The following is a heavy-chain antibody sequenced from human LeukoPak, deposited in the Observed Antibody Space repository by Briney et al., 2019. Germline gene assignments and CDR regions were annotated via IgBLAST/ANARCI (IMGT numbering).Heavy chain of an antibody. D-gene: IGHD3-10*02. J-gene: IGHJ4*02. CDR3: ARSTGSTMFIDY. CDR2: VYYSANT. CDR1: GGSISPYY. V-gene: IGHV4-59*01. Sequence: SETLSLTCTVSGGSISPYYWSWIRQPPGNGLEWLGYVYYSANTEKKPSLKSRVAMSVDTSKNQFSLRLSSVTASDTAVYYCARSTGSTMFIDYWGQGTLVTVSS.